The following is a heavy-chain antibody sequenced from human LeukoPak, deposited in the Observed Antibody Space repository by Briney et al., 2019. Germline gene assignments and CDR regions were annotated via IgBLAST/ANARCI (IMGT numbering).Heavy chain of an antibody. D-gene: IGHD1-7*01. J-gene: IGHJ5*02. Sequence: PSETLSLTCTVSGGSISSSSYYWGWIRQPPGKGLEWIGSIYYSGSAYYNPSLKSRVTISVDTSKNQFSLKLSSVTAADTAVYYCARHGTGTTAVNWFDPWGQGTLVTVSS. V-gene: IGHV4-39*01. CDR2: IYYSGSA. CDR1: GGSISSSSYY. CDR3: ARHGTGTTAVNWFDP.